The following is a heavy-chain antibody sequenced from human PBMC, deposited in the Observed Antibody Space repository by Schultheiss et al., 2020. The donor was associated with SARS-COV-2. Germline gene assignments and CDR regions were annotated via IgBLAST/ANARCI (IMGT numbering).Heavy chain of an antibody. J-gene: IGHJ4*02. CDR2: IYYSGST. V-gene: IGHV4-31*03. D-gene: IGHD4-17*01. Sequence: SETLSLTCTVSGGSISSGGYYWSWIRQHPGKGLEWIGYIYYSGSTYYNPSLKSRVTISVDTSKNQFSLKLSSVTAADTAVYYCARAKTTVTSDFDYWGQGTLVTVSS. CDR3: ARAKTTVTSDFDY. CDR1: GGSISSGGYY.